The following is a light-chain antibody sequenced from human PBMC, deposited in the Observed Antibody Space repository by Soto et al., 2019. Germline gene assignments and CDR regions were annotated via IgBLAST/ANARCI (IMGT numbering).Light chain of an antibody. J-gene: IGLJ3*02. CDR2: KDS. CDR3: QSADNSGTPWV. CDR1: ALPKQY. V-gene: IGLV3-25*03. Sequence: SYELTQPPSVSVSPGQTARITCSGDALPKQYAFWYQQKPGQAPVLVIYKDSERPSGIPERFSGSSSGTTVTLTISGVQAEDEADYYCQSADNSGTPWVFGGGTKLTVL.